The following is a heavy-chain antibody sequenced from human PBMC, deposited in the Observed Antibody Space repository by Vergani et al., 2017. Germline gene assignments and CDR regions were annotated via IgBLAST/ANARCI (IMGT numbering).Heavy chain of an antibody. D-gene: IGHD5-24*01. CDR3: ARPSRRDGYNLFY. V-gene: IGHV3-48*01. Sequence: EVQLLESGGGLVQPGGSLRLSCAASGFTFSSYAMNWVRQAPGKGLEWVSFISSSSATIYYADSVKGRFTISRDNAKNSLYLQMNSLRAEDTAVYYCARPSRRDGYNLFYWGQGTLVTVSS. J-gene: IGHJ4*02. CDR1: GFTFSSYA. CDR2: ISSSSATI.